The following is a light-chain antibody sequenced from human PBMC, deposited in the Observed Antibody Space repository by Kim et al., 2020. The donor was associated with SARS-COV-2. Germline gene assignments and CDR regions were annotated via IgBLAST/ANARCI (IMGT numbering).Light chain of an antibody. V-gene: IGKV3-20*01. CDR3: QQYDGSPRT. CDR1: QSVSSSY. J-gene: IGKJ1*01. CDR2: GAS. Sequence: EIVLTQSPGTLSLSPGERATLSCRASQSVSSSYLAWYQQKPGQAPRLLIEGASSRATGIPDRFSGSGSGTDFTLTISRLEPEDFAVYYCQQYDGSPRTFGQGTKVDIK.